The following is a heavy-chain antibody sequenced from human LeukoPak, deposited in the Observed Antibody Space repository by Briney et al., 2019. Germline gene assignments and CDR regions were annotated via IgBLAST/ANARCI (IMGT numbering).Heavy chain of an antibody. J-gene: IGHJ6*02. V-gene: IGHV1-69*01. CDR1: GGTFSSYA. CDR2: IIPIFGTA. D-gene: IGHD2-2*01. Sequence: ASVKVSCKASGGTFSSYAISRVRQAPGQGLEWMGGIIPIFGTANYAQKFQGRVTITADESTSTAYMELSSLRSEDTAVYYCARGDIVVVPAAANYYYYYGMDVWGQGTTVTVSS. CDR3: ARGDIVVVPAAANYYYYYGMDV.